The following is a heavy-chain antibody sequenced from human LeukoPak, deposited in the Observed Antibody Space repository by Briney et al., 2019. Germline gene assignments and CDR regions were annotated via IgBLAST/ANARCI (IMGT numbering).Heavy chain of an antibody. CDR2: INPSGGST. J-gene: IGHJ3*02. Sequence: ASVKVSCKASGYTFTSYYMHWVRQAPGQGLEWMGIINPSGGSTSYAQKFQGRVTMTRDTSTSTVYMELSSLRSEDTAVYYCARDYHIVVVPAAHRYAFDIWGQGTMVTVSS. CDR1: GYTFTSYY. D-gene: IGHD2-2*01. V-gene: IGHV1-46*01. CDR3: ARDYHIVVVPAAHRYAFDI.